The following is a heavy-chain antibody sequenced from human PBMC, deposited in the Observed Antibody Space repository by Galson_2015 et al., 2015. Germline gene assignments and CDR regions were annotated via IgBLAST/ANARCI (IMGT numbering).Heavy chain of an antibody. CDR2: INPSGGST. V-gene: IGHV1-46*01. D-gene: IGHD6-19*01. J-gene: IGHJ5*02. CDR1: GYTFTSYY. Sequence: SVKVSCKASGYTFTSYYMHWVRQAPGQGLEWVGIINPSGGSTSYAQKFQGRVTMTRDTSTSTVYMELSSLRSEDTAVYHCAREGIAVGGGGWFDPWGQGTLVTVSS. CDR3: AREGIAVGGGGWFDP.